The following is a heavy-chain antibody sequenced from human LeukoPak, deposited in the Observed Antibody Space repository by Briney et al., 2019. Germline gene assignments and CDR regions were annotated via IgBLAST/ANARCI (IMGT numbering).Heavy chain of an antibody. CDR2: IKGDGSST. J-gene: IGHJ4*02. CDR3: ARDGYSFGHDFDY. D-gene: IGHD5-18*01. Sequence: PGGSLRLSCAASGFTFSSYWMHWVRHTPGKGLERVSRIKGDGSSTSYADSVKGRFTISRDNAKNTLYLQMNSLRAEDTAVYYCARDGYSFGHDFDYWGQGTLVTVSS. V-gene: IGHV3-74*01. CDR1: GFTFSSYW.